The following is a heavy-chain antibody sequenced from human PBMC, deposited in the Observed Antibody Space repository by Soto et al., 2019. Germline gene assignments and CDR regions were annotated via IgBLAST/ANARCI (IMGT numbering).Heavy chain of an antibody. D-gene: IGHD3-3*01. CDR1: GFTFSSYA. Sequence: QPGGSLRLSCAASGFTFSSYAMKWVRQAPGKGLEWVSLIGESGTPTYYADSVKGRFTISRDNAKNTLYLQMNSLRAEDTAVYYCARDQPDYDPLAFRHNWFDPWGQGTLVTVSS. J-gene: IGHJ5*02. CDR2: IGESGTPT. V-gene: IGHV3-23*01. CDR3: ARDQPDYDPLAFRHNWFDP.